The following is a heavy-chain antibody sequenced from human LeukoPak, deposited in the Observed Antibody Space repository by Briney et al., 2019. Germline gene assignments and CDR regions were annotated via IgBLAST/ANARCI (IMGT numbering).Heavy chain of an antibody. Sequence: GASVKVSCKASGYTFTSYYMHWVRQAPGQGLEWMGIINPSGGSTSYAQKFQGRVTMTRDTSTSTVYMELSSLRSEDTAVYYCARDAYDYVWGSYRYGLDYWGQGTLVTVSS. J-gene: IGHJ4*02. D-gene: IGHD3-16*02. V-gene: IGHV1-46*01. CDR3: ARDAYDYVWGSYRYGLDY. CDR2: INPSGGST. CDR1: GYTFTSYY.